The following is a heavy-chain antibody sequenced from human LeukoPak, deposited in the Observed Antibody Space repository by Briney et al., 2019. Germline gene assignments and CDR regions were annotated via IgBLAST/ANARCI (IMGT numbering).Heavy chain of an antibody. D-gene: IGHD3-22*01. CDR3: AGHYDSTGYIRHVGPIDY. CDR1: GGTFTNYA. V-gene: IGHV1-69*04. CDR2: IIPIIDIT. Sequence: SVKVSCKASGGTFTNYAITWVRQAPGQGLEWMGRIIPIIDITDYAQQFQGRVTITADKSTSTAYMDLSSLRSEDTAVYYCAGHYDSTGYIRHVGPIDYWGQGTRVTVSS. J-gene: IGHJ4*02.